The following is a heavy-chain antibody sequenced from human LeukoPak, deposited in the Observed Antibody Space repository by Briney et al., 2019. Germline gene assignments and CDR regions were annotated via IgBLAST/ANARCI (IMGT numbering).Heavy chain of an antibody. CDR2: ISSSSSYI. CDR1: GFTFSSYE. D-gene: IGHD6-13*01. V-gene: IGHV3-21*05. CDR3: ARDKAAVATNYYYYMDV. J-gene: IGHJ6*03. Sequence: GGSLRLSCAASGFTFSSYEMNWVRQAPGKGLEWVSYISSSSSYIYYADSVKGRFTISRDNAKNSLYLQMNRLRAEDTAVYYCARDKAAVATNYYYYMDVWGKGATVTVSS.